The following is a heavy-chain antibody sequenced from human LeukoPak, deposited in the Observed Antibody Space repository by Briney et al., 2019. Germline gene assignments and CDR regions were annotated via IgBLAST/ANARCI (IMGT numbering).Heavy chain of an antibody. Sequence: GASVKVSCKASGYTFTGYYMHWVRQAPGQGLEWMGWINPNSGGTNYAQKFQGRVTMTRDTSISTAYMELSRLRSDDTAVYYCARGQSSDNWNDDGYYFDYWGQGTLVTVSS. CDR2: INPNSGGT. J-gene: IGHJ4*02. CDR3: ARGQSSDNWNDDGYYFDY. D-gene: IGHD1-20*01. V-gene: IGHV1-2*02. CDR1: GYTFTGYY.